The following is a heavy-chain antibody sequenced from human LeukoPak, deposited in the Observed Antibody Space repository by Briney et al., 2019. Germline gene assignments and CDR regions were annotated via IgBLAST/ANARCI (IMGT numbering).Heavy chain of an antibody. CDR2: INQSGST. CDR1: GGSFSGYY. J-gene: IGHJ4*02. D-gene: IGHD2-15*01. CDR3: ARETYCSGGSCYRPFDY. V-gene: IGHV4-34*01. Sequence: PSETLSLTFGVYGGSFSGYYWSWIRQPPGKGLEWIGEINQSGSTNYNPSLQSRVTISVDTSKNQFSLKLNSVTAADTAVYYCARETYCSGGSCYRPFDYWGQGTLVTVYS.